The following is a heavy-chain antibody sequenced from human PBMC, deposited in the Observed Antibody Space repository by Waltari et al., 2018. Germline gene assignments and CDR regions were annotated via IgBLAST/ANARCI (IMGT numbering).Heavy chain of an antibody. D-gene: IGHD1-20*01. Sequence: QVQLVQSGPEVRKPGASGTVSCKVSGDTLPELYIHWGRLARGNGLEWMGGVDPEDGETIYAQKFQGRVTMTEDTSTDIAYMELSSLRSEDTAVYYCATDIPPDESQIAVLGITKYDAMDVWGQGTTVTVSS. CDR1: GDTLPELY. CDR2: VDPEDGET. V-gene: IGHV1-24*01. J-gene: IGHJ6*02. CDR3: ATDIPPDESQIAVLGITKYDAMDV.